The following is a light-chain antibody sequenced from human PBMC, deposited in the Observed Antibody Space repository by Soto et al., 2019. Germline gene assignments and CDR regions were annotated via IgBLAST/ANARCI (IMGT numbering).Light chain of an antibody. CDR2: DAS. CDR1: QDISNY. CDR3: QHLRT. V-gene: IGKV1-33*01. Sequence: DIQMTQSPSSLSASVGDRVTITCQASQDISNYLNWYQQKPGKAPKLLIYDASNLETGVPSRFSGSASGTDFTFTISSLQPEDIATYYCQHLRTFCPGTKVDIK. J-gene: IGKJ3*01.